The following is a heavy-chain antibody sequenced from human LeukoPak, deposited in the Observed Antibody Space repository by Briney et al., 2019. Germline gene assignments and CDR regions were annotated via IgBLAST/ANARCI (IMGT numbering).Heavy chain of an antibody. D-gene: IGHD2-2*01. V-gene: IGHV1-2*02. CDR1: GYTFTSYA. J-gene: IGHJ1*01. CDR3: ARARTWSPRGYCSSTSCSDFQH. CDR2: INPNSGGT. Sequence: ASVKVSCKASGYTFTSYAISWVRQAPGQGLEWMGWINPNSGGTNYAQKFQGRVTMTRDTSISTAYMELSRLRSDDTAVYYCARARTWSPRGYCSSTSCSDFQHWGQGTLVTVSS.